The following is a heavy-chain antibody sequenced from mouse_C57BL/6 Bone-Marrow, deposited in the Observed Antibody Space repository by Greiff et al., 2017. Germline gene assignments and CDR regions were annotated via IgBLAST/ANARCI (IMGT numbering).Heavy chain of an antibody. Sequence: ESGPGLVKPSQSLSLTCSVTGYSITSGYYWNWIRQFPGNKLEWMGYISYDGSNNYNPSLKNRISITRDTSKNQFFLKLNSVTTEDTATYYCAGDGYYPFDYWGQGTTLTVSS. CDR2: ISYDGSN. V-gene: IGHV3-6*01. D-gene: IGHD2-3*01. CDR1: GYSITSGYY. CDR3: AGDGYYPFDY. J-gene: IGHJ2*01.